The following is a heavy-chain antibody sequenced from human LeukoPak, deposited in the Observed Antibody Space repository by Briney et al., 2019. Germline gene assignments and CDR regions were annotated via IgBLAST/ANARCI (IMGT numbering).Heavy chain of an antibody. CDR3: ARGSSGWYGEFDY. D-gene: IGHD6-19*01. J-gene: IGHJ4*02. CDR1: GATFSSYA. CDR2: IIPIFGTA. Sequence: SVKVSCKASGATFSSYAISWVRQAPGQGLEWMGGIIPIFGTANYAQKFQGRVTITADESTSTADMELSSLRSDDTAVYYCARGSSGWYGEFDYWGQGTLVTVSS. V-gene: IGHV1-69*01.